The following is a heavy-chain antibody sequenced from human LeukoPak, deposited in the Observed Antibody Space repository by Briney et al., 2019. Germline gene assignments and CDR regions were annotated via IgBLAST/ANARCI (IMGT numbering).Heavy chain of an antibody. CDR2: ISGSGGST. D-gene: IGHD3-16*01. CDR1: GFTFNTFA. CDR3: VLGGATVLDY. Sequence: GGSLRLSCVASGFTFNTFALNWVRQAPGKGLEWVSAISGSGGSTYYADSVKGRFTISRDNSKNTLYLQMNSLRAEDTAVYYCVLGGATVLDYWGQGTLVTVSS. J-gene: IGHJ4*02. V-gene: IGHV3-23*01.